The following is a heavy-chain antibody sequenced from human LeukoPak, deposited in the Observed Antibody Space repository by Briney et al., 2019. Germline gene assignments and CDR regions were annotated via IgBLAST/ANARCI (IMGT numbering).Heavy chain of an antibody. V-gene: IGHV3-48*03. Sequence: TGGSLRLSCAASGFTFSSYEMNWVRQAPGKGLEWVSYISSSGSTIYYADSVKGRFTISRDNAKNSLYLQMNSLRAEDTALYYCAKDGLDYGSGRFDYWGQGTLVTVSS. CDR1: GFTFSSYE. D-gene: IGHD3-10*01. CDR2: ISSSGSTI. CDR3: AKDGLDYGSGRFDY. J-gene: IGHJ4*02.